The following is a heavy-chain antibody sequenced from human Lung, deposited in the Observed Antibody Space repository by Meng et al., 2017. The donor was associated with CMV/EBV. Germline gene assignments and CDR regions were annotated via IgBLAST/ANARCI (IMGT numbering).Heavy chain of an antibody. V-gene: IGHV4-4*02. D-gene: IGHD6-19*01. CDR1: GGSISSSNW. CDR3: ASFPPPGKQWLVTDY. Sequence: GKRQGGGPGMGNPSGTLSLTCAGSGGSISSSNWWSWVRQPPGKGLEWIGEIYHSGSTNYNPSLKSRVTISVDKSKNQFSLKLSSVTAADTAVYYCASFPPPGKQWLVTDYWGQGTLVTVSS. CDR2: IYHSGST. J-gene: IGHJ4*02.